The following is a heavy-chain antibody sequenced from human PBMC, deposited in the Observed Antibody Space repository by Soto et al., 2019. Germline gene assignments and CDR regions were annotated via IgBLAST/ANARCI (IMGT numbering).Heavy chain of an antibody. CDR1: GVSISSYY. Sequence: SXTLSLTCTVSGVSISSYYWSWIRQPPGKGLEWIGYIYYSGSTNYNPSLKSRVTISVDTSKNQFSLKLSSVTAADTAVYYCARSRGGYFDYLGQGNLVTVS. CDR2: IYYSGST. D-gene: IGHD3-22*01. CDR3: ARSRGGYFDY. J-gene: IGHJ4*02. V-gene: IGHV4-59*01.